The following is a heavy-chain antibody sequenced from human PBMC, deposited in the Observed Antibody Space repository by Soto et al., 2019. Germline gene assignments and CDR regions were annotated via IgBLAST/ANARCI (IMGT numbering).Heavy chain of an antibody. CDR3: ARDRGNGYCSSTSCYTFDY. V-gene: IGHV3-30-3*01. CDR2: ISYDGSNK. J-gene: IGHJ4*02. Sequence: PGGSLRLSCAASGFTFSSYAMHWVRQAPGKGLEWVAVISYDGSNKYYADSVKGRFTISRDNSKNTLYLQMNSLRAEDTAVYYCARDRGNGYCSSTSCYTFDYWGQGTLVTVSS. CDR1: GFTFSSYA. D-gene: IGHD2-2*01.